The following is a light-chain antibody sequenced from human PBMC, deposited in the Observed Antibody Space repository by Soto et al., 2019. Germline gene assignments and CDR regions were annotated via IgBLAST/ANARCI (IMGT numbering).Light chain of an antibody. CDR3: QQYGSSPFT. CDR1: QSVGDY. Sequence: ELVLSQSTATLSLSQGESVSLCFRASQSVGDYLGWYQQKPGQAPRLLIYDASQRATGVPARFSASGSGTDFTLTSSRLEPEDFAVYYCQQYGSSPFTFGPGTKLDIK. J-gene: IGKJ3*01. CDR2: DAS. V-gene: IGKV3-20*01.